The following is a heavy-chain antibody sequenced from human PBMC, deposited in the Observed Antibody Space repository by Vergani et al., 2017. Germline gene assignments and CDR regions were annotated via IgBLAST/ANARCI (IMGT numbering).Heavy chain of an antibody. CDR2: ISGSGGST. Sequence: EVQLLESGGDLVQPGGSLRLSCAAPGFTFNHYAMNWVRQAPGKGLEWVSGISGSGGSTYYAGSVKGRFTISRGSSKNTLYLQMNSLSAGDPAVYYCAKANPRKSGYDYLYYYHAMDVWGQGTTVTVSS. D-gene: IGHD5-12*01. CDR3: AKANPRKSGYDYLYYYHAMDV. CDR1: GFTFNHYA. J-gene: IGHJ6*02. V-gene: IGHV3-23*01.